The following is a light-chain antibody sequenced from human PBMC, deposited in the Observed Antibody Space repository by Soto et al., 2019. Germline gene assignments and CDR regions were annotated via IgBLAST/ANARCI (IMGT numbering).Light chain of an antibody. CDR1: SSNIGSHT. Sequence: QSVLTQPPSASGTPGQTIAISCSGGSSNIGSHTVNWYQQLPGTAPRLFIYSNTQRPSGVPDRFSGSKSGTSASLAISGLQSEYEGDYYCAAWDDSLNGVVFGGGTKLTVL. J-gene: IGLJ2*01. V-gene: IGLV1-44*01. CDR3: AAWDDSLNGVV. CDR2: SNT.